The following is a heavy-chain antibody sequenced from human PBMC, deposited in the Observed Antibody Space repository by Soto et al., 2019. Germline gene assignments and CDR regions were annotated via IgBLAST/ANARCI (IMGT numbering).Heavy chain of an antibody. CDR3: ASVGIAVAGTIRGLDY. Sequence: SETLSLTCTVSGGSISSSSYYWGWIRQPPGKGLEWIGSIYYSGSTYYNPSLKSRVTISVDTSKNQFSLKLSSVTAADTAVYYCASVGIAVAGTIRGLDYLGQGTLVTGS. CDR1: GGSISSSSYY. D-gene: IGHD6-19*01. CDR2: IYYSGST. J-gene: IGHJ4*02. V-gene: IGHV4-39*01.